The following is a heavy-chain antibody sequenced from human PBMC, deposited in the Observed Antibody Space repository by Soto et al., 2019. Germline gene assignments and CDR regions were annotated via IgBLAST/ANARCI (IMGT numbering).Heavy chain of an antibody. Sequence: ASVKVSCKASGYTFTSYAMHWVRQAPGQRLEWMGWINAGNGNTKYSQKFQGRVTITRDTSASTAYMELSSLRSEDTAVYYCARAVAVPADFDYWGQGSLVTVSS. CDR1: GYTFTSYA. V-gene: IGHV1-3*01. CDR2: INAGNGNT. J-gene: IGHJ4*02. CDR3: ARAVAVPADFDY. D-gene: IGHD6-19*01.